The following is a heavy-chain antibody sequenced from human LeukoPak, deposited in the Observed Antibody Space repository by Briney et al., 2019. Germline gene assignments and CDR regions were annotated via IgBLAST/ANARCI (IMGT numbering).Heavy chain of an antibody. Sequence: PGGSLRLSCAASGFTFSSYWMHWVRQAPGKGLVWVSRINSDGSSTSYADSVKGRFTISRDNAKNTLYLQMNSLRAEDTAVYYCAKDYRDIVVVPAEYDYWGQGTLVTVSS. CDR2: INSDGSST. D-gene: IGHD2-2*01. V-gene: IGHV3-74*01. J-gene: IGHJ4*02. CDR1: GFTFSSYW. CDR3: AKDYRDIVVVPAEYDY.